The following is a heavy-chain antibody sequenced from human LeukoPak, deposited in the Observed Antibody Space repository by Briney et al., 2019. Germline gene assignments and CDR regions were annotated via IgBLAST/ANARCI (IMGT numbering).Heavy chain of an antibody. V-gene: IGHV3-33*01. J-gene: IGHJ3*02. D-gene: IGHD1-26*01. CDR2: IWYDGSNK. CDR3: ARELHLVGATPDAFDI. CDR1: GFTFSSYG. Sequence: GGSLRLPCAASGFTFSSYGMHWVRQAPGKGLEWVAVIWYDGSNKYFADSVKGRFTISRDNSKNTLYLQMNSLRAEDTAVYYCARELHLVGATPDAFDIWGQGTMVTVSS.